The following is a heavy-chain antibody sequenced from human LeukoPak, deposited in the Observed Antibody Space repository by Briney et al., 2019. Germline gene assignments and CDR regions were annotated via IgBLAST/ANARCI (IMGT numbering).Heavy chain of an antibody. CDR2: INTYNGNT. D-gene: IGHD6-6*01. Sequence: ASVKVSCKASGYTFTSYGITWVRQAPGQGLEWMGWINTYNGNTNYAQKLQGRVTMTTDTSASTAYMELSRLRSDDTAVYYCATGRELEYSTSSDRTFDYWGQGTLVTVSS. J-gene: IGHJ4*02. CDR3: ATGRELEYSTSSDRTFDY. CDR1: GYTFTSYG. V-gene: IGHV1-18*01.